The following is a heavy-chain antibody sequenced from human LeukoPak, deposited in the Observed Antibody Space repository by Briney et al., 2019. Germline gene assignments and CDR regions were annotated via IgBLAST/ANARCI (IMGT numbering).Heavy chain of an antibody. D-gene: IGHD3-22*01. CDR1: GYTFTGYY. J-gene: IGHJ4*02. CDR3: ARDTGRYYDSSGYYYFDY. V-gene: IGHV1-2*02. CDR2: INPNSGGT. Sequence: ASVKVSCKASGYTFTGYYMHWVRPAPGQGLEWMGWINPNSGGTNYAQKFQGRVTMTRDTSISTAYMELSRLRSDDTAVYYCARDTGRYYDSSGYYYFDYWGQGTLVTVSS.